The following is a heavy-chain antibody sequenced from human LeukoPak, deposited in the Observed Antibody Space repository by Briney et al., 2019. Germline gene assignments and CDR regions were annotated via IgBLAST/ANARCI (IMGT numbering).Heavy chain of an antibody. D-gene: IGHD6-13*01. CDR1: GFIFSNYG. V-gene: IGHV3-30*03. Sequence: GGSLRLSCAASGFIFSNYGMHWVRQAPGKGLEWAAVVSYDGSNKYYADSVKGRFTISRDNSKNTLSLQMSSLRAEDTAVYYCARVYSSSWYVPQYYYYYYYMDVWGKGTTVTVSS. CDR3: ARVYSSSWYVPQYYYYYYYMDV. CDR2: VSYDGSNK. J-gene: IGHJ6*03.